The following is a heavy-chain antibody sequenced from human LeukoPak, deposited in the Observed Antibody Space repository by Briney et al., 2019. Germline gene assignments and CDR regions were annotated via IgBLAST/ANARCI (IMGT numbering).Heavy chain of an antibody. J-gene: IGHJ6*03. CDR1: GGSISNYY. CDR2: IYYSGST. Sequence: PSETLSLTCTVSGGSISNYYWSWIRQSPVKGLEWIGYIYYSGSTNYNPSLKSRVTISVDTSKNQFSLKLSSVTAADTAVYYCARGNYYYMDVWGKGTTVTVSS. CDR3: ARGNYYYMDV. V-gene: IGHV4-59*01.